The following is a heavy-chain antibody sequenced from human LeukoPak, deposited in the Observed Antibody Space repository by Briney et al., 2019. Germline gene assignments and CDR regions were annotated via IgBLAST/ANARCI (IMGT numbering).Heavy chain of an antibody. CDR3: ARTASRCPGEKNWFDP. J-gene: IGHJ5*02. D-gene: IGHD3-10*01. CDR2: MNPNSGKT. Sequence: ASVTVSCKASGYTFTSYDINWVRQATGQGLEWMGWMNPNSGKTGYAQKFQGRVTMTRNTSISTAYMELSSLRSEDTAVYYCARTASRCPGEKNWFDPWGQGTLVTVSS. V-gene: IGHV1-8*01. CDR1: GYTFTSYD.